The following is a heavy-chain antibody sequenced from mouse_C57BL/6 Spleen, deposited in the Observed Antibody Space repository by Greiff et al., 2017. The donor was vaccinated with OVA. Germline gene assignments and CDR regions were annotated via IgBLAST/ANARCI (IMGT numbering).Heavy chain of an antibody. Sequence: VQLKESGGGLVKPGGSLKLSCAASGFTFSSYAMSWVRQTPEKRLEWVATISDGGSYTYYPDNVKGRFTISRDNAKNNLYLQMSHLKSEDTAMYYCAREGYDGYYVGYFDYWGQGTTLTVSS. V-gene: IGHV5-4*01. CDR3: AREGYDGYYVGYFDY. J-gene: IGHJ2*01. D-gene: IGHD2-3*01. CDR2: ISDGGSYT. CDR1: GFTFSSYA.